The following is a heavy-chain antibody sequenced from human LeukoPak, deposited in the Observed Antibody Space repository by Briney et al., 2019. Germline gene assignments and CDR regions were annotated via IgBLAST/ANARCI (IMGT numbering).Heavy chain of an antibody. CDR2: ISWNSGSI. J-gene: IGHJ4*02. V-gene: IGHV3-9*01. D-gene: IGHD2-2*02. Sequence: PGGSLRLSCAASGFTFDDYAMHWVRQAPGKGLEWVSGISWNSGSIGYADSVKGRFTISRDNAKNSLYLQMNSLRAEDTAVYYCARDEPYCSSTSCYTRRWGQGTLVTVSS. CDR1: GFTFDDYA. CDR3: ARDEPYCSSTSCYTRR.